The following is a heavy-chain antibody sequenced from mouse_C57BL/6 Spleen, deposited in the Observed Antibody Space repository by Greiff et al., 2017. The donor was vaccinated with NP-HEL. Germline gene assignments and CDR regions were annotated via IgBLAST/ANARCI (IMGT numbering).Heavy chain of an antibody. Sequence: EVKVVESGGGLVKPGGSLKLSCAASGFTFSDYGMHWVRQAPEKGLEWVAYISSGSSTIYYADTVKGRFTISRDNAKNTLFLQMTSLRSEDTAMYYCARQSYGRTWDYWGQGTTLTVSS. CDR3: ARQSYGRTWDY. J-gene: IGHJ2*01. D-gene: IGHD1-1*01. V-gene: IGHV5-17*01. CDR1: GFTFSDYG. CDR2: ISSGSSTI.